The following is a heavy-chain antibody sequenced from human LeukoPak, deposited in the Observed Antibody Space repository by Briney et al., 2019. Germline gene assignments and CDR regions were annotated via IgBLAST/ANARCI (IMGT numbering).Heavy chain of an antibody. V-gene: IGHV4-38-2*02. CDR2: IYYSGST. Sequence: PSETLSLTCTVSGYSISSGYYWGWIRQPPGKGLEWIGYIYYSGSTNYNPSLKGRVTISVDTSKNQFSLKLSSVTAADTAVYYCARSSIAARLYYWGQGTLVTVSS. CDR1: GYSISSGYY. D-gene: IGHD6-6*01. CDR3: ARSSIAARLYY. J-gene: IGHJ4*02.